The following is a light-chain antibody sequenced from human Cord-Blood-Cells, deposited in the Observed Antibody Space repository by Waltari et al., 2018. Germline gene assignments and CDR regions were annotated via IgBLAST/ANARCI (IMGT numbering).Light chain of an antibody. CDR1: QSVSSSY. J-gene: IGKJ1*01. V-gene: IGKV3-20*01. CDR2: GAS. CDR3: QQYGSSPTWT. Sequence: IVLTQSPGTPSLSPGARATLSCRASQSVSSSYLAWYQQKPGQAPRLLIYGASSRATGIPDRFSGSGSGTDFTLTISRLEPEDFAVYYCQQYGSSPTWTFGQGTKVEIK.